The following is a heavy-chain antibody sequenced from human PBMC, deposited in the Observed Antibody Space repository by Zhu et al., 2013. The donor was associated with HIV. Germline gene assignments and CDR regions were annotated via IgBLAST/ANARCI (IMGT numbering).Heavy chain of an antibody. Sequence: QVQLVQSGAEVKKPGSSVKVSCKASGGTFSSYAISWVRQAPGQGLEWMGGIIPIFGTANYAQKFQGRVTITADESTSTAYMELSSLRSEDTAVYYCARVTFVGATRGPFDGFDYWGQGTLVTVSS. CDR3: ARVTFVGATRGPFDGFDY. D-gene: IGHD1-26*01. V-gene: IGHV1-69*01. CDR1: GGTFSSYA. J-gene: IGHJ4*02. CDR2: IIPIFGTA.